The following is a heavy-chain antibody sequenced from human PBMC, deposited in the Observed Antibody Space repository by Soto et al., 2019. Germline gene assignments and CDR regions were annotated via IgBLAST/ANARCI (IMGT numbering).Heavy chain of an antibody. CDR1: GYTFTSYG. CDR3: ARVRIAADAYYFDY. Sequence: GASVKVSCKASGYTFTSYGISWVRQAPGQGLEWMGWISAYNGNTNYAQKLQGRVTVTTDTSTSTAYMELRSLRSDDTAVYYCARVRIAADAYYFDYWGQGTLVTVSS. V-gene: IGHV1-18*01. D-gene: IGHD6-13*01. J-gene: IGHJ4*02. CDR2: ISAYNGNT.